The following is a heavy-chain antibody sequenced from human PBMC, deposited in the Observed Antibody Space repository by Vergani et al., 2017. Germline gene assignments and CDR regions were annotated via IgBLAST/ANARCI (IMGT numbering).Heavy chain of an antibody. V-gene: IGHV1-69*06. D-gene: IGHD2-2*01. CDR3: ARARYCSSTSCWGDWYFDL. CDR1: GGTFSSYA. Sequence: QVQLVQSGAEVKKPGSSVKVSCKASGGTFSSYAISWVRQAPGQGLEWMGGIIPIFGTANYAQKFQGRVTITADKSTSTAYMELSSLRSEDTAVYYCARARYCSSTSCWGDWYFDLWGRGTLVTVSS. J-gene: IGHJ2*01. CDR2: IIPIFGTA.